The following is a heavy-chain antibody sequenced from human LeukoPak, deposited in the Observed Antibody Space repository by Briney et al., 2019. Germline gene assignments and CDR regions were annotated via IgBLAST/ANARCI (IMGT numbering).Heavy chain of an antibody. CDR1: GFTFSSYS. V-gene: IGHV3-21*04. CDR2: ISSSSSYI. J-gene: IGHJ4*02. CDR3: AKDMYPYYDSSGNFDY. D-gene: IGHD3-22*01. Sequence: GGSLRLSCAASGFTFSSYSMNWVRQAPGKGLEWVSSISSSSSYIYYADSVKGRFTISRDNSKNTLYLQMNSLRAEDTAVYYCAKDMYPYYDSSGNFDYWGQGTLVTVSS.